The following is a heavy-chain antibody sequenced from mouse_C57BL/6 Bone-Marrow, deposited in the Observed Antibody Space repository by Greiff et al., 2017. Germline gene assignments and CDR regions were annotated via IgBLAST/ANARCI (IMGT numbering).Heavy chain of an antibody. CDR2: IHPNSGST. Sequence: QVQLQQPGAELVKPGASVKLSCKASGYTFTSYWMHWVKQRPGQGLEWIGMIHPNSGSTNYNEKFKSKATLTVDKSSSTAYMQLSSLTSEDSAVYYGARGVITTVVDPDYWGQGTTLTVSS. V-gene: IGHV1-64*01. CDR3: ARGVITTVVDPDY. D-gene: IGHD1-1*01. CDR1: GYTFTSYW. J-gene: IGHJ2*01.